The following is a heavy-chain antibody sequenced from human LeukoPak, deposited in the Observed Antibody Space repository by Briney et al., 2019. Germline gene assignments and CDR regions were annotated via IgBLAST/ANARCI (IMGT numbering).Heavy chain of an antibody. CDR2: IYYSGST. CDR3: AREGGVTIFGVVVHYFDY. D-gene: IGHD3-3*01. Sequence: SETLSLTCTVSGGSISSYYWSWIRQPPGKGLEWIGYIYYSGSTNYNPSLKSRVTISVDTSKNQFSLKLSSVTAADTAVYYCAREGGVTIFGVVVHYFDYWGQGTLVTVSS. V-gene: IGHV4-59*12. CDR1: GGSISSYY. J-gene: IGHJ4*02.